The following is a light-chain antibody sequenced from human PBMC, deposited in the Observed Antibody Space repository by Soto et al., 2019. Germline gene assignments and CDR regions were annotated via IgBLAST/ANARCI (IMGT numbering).Light chain of an antibody. CDR2: LNSDGSH. Sequence: QPVLTQSPSASASLGASVKLTCTLSSGHSSYAIAWHQQQPEKGPRYLMKLNSDGSHSKGDGIPDRFSGSSSGAERYLTISSLQSEDEADYYCQTWGTGIWWFGGGTKVTVL. J-gene: IGLJ3*02. CDR1: SGHSSYA. CDR3: QTWGTGIWW. V-gene: IGLV4-69*01.